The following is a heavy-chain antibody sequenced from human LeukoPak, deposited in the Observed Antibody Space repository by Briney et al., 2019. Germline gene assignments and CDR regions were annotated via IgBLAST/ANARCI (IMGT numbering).Heavy chain of an antibody. CDR2: TSGSGVKS. D-gene: IGHD5-12*01. CDR3: AKEYSGYDFDY. CDR1: GFTLKSYD. J-gene: IGHJ4*02. V-gene: IGHV3-23*01. Sequence: SGGSLRLSRAASGFTLKSYDMIWVRPAPGKGLAWVAATSGSGVKSYYADSVRGRFTISRDNSQNTLYLQMDSLRAEDTALYYCAKEYSGYDFDYWGQGTLVTVSS.